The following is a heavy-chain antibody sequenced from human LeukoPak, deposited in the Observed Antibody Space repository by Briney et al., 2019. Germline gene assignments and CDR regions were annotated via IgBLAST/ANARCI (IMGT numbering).Heavy chain of an antibody. D-gene: IGHD5-24*01. V-gene: IGHV3-53*01. CDR3: TRDQMNY. CDR2: IFSNGDT. J-gene: IGHJ4*02. Sequence: QPGRSLRLSCTASEFTVSRNYMLSVRQAPGKGLEWHSLIFSNGDTHYADSVKGRFTISRDTSKNTVSLQMNSLRVEDTAMYYCTRDQMNYWGQGTLVTVSS. CDR1: EFTVSRNY.